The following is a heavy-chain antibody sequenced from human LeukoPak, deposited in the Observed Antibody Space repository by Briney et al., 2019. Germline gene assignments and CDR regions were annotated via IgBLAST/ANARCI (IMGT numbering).Heavy chain of an antibody. CDR1: GFTFSSYG. J-gene: IGHJ4*02. CDR2: ISYDGSNK. D-gene: IGHD4-17*01. V-gene: IGHV3-30*18. Sequence: GRSLRLSCAASGFTFSSYGMHWVRQAPGKGLEWVAVISYDGSNKYHADSVKGRFTISRDNSKNTLYLQMNSLRAEDTAVYYCAKDFDYGDYFDYWGQGTLVTVSS. CDR3: AKDFDYGDYFDY.